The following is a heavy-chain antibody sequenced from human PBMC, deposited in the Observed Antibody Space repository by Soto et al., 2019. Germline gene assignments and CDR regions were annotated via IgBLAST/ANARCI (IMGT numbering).Heavy chain of an antibody. J-gene: IGHJ4*02. Sequence: SDTLSLTCTVSGGSISSYYWSWIRQPPGKGLEWIGYIYYSGSTNYNPSLKSRVTISVDTSKNQFSLKLSSVTAADTAVYYCASTRMIVAHFDYWGQGTLVTVSS. CDR1: GGSISSYY. D-gene: IGHD3-22*01. CDR3: ASTRMIVAHFDY. CDR2: IYYSGST. V-gene: IGHV4-59*08.